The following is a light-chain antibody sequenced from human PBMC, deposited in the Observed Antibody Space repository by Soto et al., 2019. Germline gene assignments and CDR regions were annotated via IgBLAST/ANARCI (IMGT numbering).Light chain of an antibody. J-gene: IGKJ5*01. CDR1: HSVSSN. CDR2: GAF. Sequence: ELVLTQSPATLSVSPGERVIVSCRASHSVSSNLAWYQQKPGQAPRLLIYGAFNRATGIPARFSGSGSGTDFTLTISSLEPEDSAIYYCQQRTIWPPVTFGQGTRLEI. V-gene: IGKV3-11*01. CDR3: QQRTIWPPVT.